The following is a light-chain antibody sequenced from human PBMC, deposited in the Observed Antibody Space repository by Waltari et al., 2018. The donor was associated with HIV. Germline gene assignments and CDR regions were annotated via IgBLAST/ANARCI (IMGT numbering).Light chain of an antibody. J-gene: IGLJ2*01. CDR3: CSYAGSYTYVV. Sequence: QSALTQTRSVSGPPGQSVTMHCSGTSSDVGGSEYLSWYHQHPGKAPKLLIYDVNKRPSGVSDRFSGSKSGNTASLTISGLQVEDEADYYCCSYAGSYTYVVLGGGTKLTVL. CDR2: DVN. V-gene: IGLV2-11*01. CDR1: SSDVGGSEY.